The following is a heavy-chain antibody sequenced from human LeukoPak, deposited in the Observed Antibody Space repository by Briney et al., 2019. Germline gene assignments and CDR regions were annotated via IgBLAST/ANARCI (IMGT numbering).Heavy chain of an antibody. D-gene: IGHD3-10*01. CDR3: ARNKGLWFGELFL. J-gene: IGHJ4*02. Sequence: GGSLRLSCAASGFTFSSYEMNWVRQAPGKGLEWVSYISSSGSTIYYADSVKGRFTISRDNAKNSLYLQMNRLRAVDTAVYYCARNKGLWFGELFLWGQGTLVTVSS. CDR1: GFTFSSYE. V-gene: IGHV3-48*03. CDR2: ISSSGSTI.